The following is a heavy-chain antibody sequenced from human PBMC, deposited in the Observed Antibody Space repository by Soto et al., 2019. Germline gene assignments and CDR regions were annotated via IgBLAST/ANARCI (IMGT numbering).Heavy chain of an antibody. V-gene: IGHV3-7*01. CDR3: AKIGYNDWDFDY. CDR2: INQDVSQK. D-gene: IGHD3-22*01. CDR1: GFTFRRYW. Sequence: GGSLRLSCAASGFTFRRYWMAWVRQAPGKGLEWVANINQDVSQKLYVDSVRGRFTISRDNAKISVYLQMNNLRADDTAVYYCAKIGYNDWDFDYWGQGTLVTVSS. J-gene: IGHJ4*02.